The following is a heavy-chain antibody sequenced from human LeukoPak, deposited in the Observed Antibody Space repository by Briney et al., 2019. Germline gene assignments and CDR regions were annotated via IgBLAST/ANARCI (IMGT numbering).Heavy chain of an antibody. D-gene: IGHD4-11*01. V-gene: IGHV3-30*02. CDR1: GFTFSSYG. J-gene: IGHJ6*03. CDR2: IRYDGSNK. CDR3: AKPAGNYLYYYYYMDV. Sequence: GGSLRLSCAASGFTFSSYGMHWVRQAPGKGLEWVAFIRYDGSNKYYADSVKGRFTISRDNSENTLYLQMNSLRAEDTAVYYCAKPAGNYLYYYYYMDVWGKGTTVTVSS.